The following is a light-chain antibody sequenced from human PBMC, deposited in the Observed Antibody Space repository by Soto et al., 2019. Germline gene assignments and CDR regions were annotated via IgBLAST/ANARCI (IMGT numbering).Light chain of an antibody. V-gene: IGKV3-20*01. J-gene: IGKJ1*01. CDR1: QSVTNNF. CDR3: QQYGSTITWK. CDR2: AAS. Sequence: EVVLTQSPGTVSLSPGERATLSCRASQSVTNNFLAWYQQKPGQAPRLLIYAASNRATGITDRFSGSGSGTYFTLSISRLEREDFAVYYCQQYGSTITWKFGQGTKVEFK.